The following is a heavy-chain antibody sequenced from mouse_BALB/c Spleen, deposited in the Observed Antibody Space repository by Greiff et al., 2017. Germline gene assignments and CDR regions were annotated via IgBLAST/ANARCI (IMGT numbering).Heavy chain of an antibody. CDR1: GFAFSSYD. Sequence: EVQGVESGGGLVKPGGSLKLSCAASGFAFSSYDMSWVRQTPEKRLEWVAYISSGGGSTYYPDTVKGRFTISRDNAKNTLYLQMSSLKSEDTAMYYCARQGGSRPYWYFDVWGAGTTVTVSS. CDR3: ARQGGSRPYWYFDV. D-gene: IGHD1-1*01. V-gene: IGHV5-12-1*01. J-gene: IGHJ1*01. CDR2: ISSGGGST.